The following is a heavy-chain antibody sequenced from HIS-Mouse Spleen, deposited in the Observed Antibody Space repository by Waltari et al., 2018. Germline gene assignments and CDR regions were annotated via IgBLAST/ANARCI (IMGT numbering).Heavy chain of an antibody. CDR3: ARSSDY. CDR2: IKQDGMEK. Sequence: EVQLVESGGGLVQPGGSLRLSCAASGFTFSSYWMSWVRQAPGKGWEWVGNIKQDGMEKYDVDSVKGRFTSSRDNAKNSLYLQMNSLRAEDTAVYYCARSSDYWGQGTLVTVSS. CDR1: GFTFSSYW. D-gene: IGHD6-6*01. V-gene: IGHV3-7*01. J-gene: IGHJ4*02.